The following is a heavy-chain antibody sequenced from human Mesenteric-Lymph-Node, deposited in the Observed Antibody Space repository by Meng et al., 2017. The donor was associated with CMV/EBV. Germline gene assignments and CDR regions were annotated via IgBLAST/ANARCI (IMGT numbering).Heavy chain of an antibody. Sequence: CAASGFTFSDYYMNWIRQAPGKGLEWVSAVSAGGGSTYHADSVKGRFTISRDVSKNTLYLQMTRLRDEDTATYYCAKGLRSYGHYDSWGQGTLVTVSS. V-gene: IGHV3-23*01. D-gene: IGHD5-18*01. CDR1: GFTFSDYY. CDR3: AKGLRSYGHYDS. CDR2: VSAGGGST. J-gene: IGHJ4*02.